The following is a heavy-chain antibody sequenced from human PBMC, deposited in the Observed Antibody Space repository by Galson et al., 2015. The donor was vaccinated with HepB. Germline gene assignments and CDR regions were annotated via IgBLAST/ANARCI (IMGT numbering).Heavy chain of an antibody. CDR3: ARGTYSSGWLETYYYYYGMDV. CDR1: GYTFTSYY. J-gene: IGHJ6*02. Sequence: SVKVSCKASGYTFTSYYMHWVRQAPGQGLEWMGIINPSGGSTSYAQKFQGRVTMTRDTSTSTVYMELSSLKSEDTAVYYCARGTYSSGWLETYYYYYGMDVWGQGTTVTVSS. V-gene: IGHV1-46*03. D-gene: IGHD6-19*01. CDR2: INPSGGST.